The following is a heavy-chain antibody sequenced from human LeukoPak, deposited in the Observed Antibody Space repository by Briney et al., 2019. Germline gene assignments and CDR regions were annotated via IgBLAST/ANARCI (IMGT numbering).Heavy chain of an antibody. Sequence: GGSLRLSCAASGFTFSSYSMNWVRQAPGKGLEWVSSISSSSSYIYYADSVKGRFTISRDNSKNTLYLQMNSLRAEDTAVYYCAKYGSSSWYEKKYNWFDPWGQGTLVTVSS. V-gene: IGHV3-21*04. J-gene: IGHJ5*02. CDR1: GFTFSSYS. D-gene: IGHD6-13*01. CDR2: ISSSSSYI. CDR3: AKYGSSSWYEKKYNWFDP.